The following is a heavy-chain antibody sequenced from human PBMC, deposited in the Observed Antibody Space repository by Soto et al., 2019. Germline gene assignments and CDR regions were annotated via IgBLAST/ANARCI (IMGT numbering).Heavy chain of an antibody. J-gene: IGHJ3*02. V-gene: IGHV2-70*01. CDR3: ARMLIPYYYDSSGYYYAAFDI. Sequence: SGPTLVNPTQTLTLTCPFSGFSLSTSGMCVSWIRQPPGKALEWLALIDWDDDKYYSTSLKTRLTISKDTSKNQVVLTMTNMDPVDTATYYCARMLIPYYYDSSGYYYAAFDIWGQGTMVTVSS. CDR1: GFSLSTSGMC. D-gene: IGHD3-22*01. CDR2: IDWDDDK.